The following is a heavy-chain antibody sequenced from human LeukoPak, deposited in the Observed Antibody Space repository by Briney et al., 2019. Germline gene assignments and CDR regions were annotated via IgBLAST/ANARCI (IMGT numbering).Heavy chain of an antibody. CDR3: ATAPMITFGGDPTVDY. V-gene: IGHV1-24*01. D-gene: IGHD3-16*01. CDR1: GYTLTELS. J-gene: IGHJ4*02. CDR2: FDPEDGET. Sequence: VASVKVSCKVSGYTLTELSMHRVRQAPGKGLEWMGGFDPEDGETIYAQKFQGRVTMTEDTSTDTAYMELSSLRSEDTAVYYCATAPMITFGGDPTVDYWGQGTLVTVSS.